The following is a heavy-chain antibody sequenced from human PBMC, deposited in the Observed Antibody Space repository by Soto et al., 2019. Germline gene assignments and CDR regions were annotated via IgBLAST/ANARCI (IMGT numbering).Heavy chain of an antibody. J-gene: IGHJ4*02. CDR3: AKPNYYDFWSGHSGQIDY. CDR1: GFTFSSYA. D-gene: IGHD3-3*01. Sequence: GGSLRLSCAASGFTFSSYAMSWVRQAPGKGLEWVSAISGSGGSTYYADSVKGRFTISRDNSKNTLYLQMNSLRAEDTAVYYCAKPNYYDFWSGHSGQIDYWGQGTLVTVSS. V-gene: IGHV3-23*01. CDR2: ISGSGGST.